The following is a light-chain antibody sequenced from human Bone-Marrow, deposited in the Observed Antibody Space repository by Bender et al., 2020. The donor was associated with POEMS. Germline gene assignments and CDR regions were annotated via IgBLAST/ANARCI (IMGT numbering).Light chain of an antibody. CDR1: SSDVSDYKY. CDR3: SSYTITSSVV. CDR2: DVN. J-gene: IGLJ1*01. V-gene: IGLV2-14*03. Sequence: QSALTQPASVSGSPGQSITISCSGSSSDVSDYKYVSWHQQHPGKAPKLVIFDVNNRPSGISDRFSGSKSDNTASLTISGLQAEDEGDYYCSSYTITSSVVFGSGPRVFV.